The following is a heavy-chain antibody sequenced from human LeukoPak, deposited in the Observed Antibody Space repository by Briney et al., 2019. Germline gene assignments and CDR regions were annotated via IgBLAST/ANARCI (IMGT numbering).Heavy chain of an antibody. CDR1: GGSVSGYY. Sequence: SETLSLTCAGSGGSVSGYYWSWNRLSPGKGLEWIGYIYYTGTIIYSPSLESRVTLSVDTSKNQISLNLRSVTAADTAVYYCVRHDSIGYYQRGMDVWGPGTTVIVSS. CDR3: VRHDSIGYYQRGMDV. CDR2: IYYTGTI. J-gene: IGHJ6*02. V-gene: IGHV4-59*08. D-gene: IGHD2-15*01.